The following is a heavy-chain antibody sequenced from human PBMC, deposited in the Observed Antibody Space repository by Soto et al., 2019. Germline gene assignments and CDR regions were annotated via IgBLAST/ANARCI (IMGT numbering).Heavy chain of an antibody. CDR3: ASTVYYSDSSGRVGGAFDI. D-gene: IGHD3-22*01. V-gene: IGHV5-51*01. J-gene: IGHJ3*02. CDR2: IYPGDSDT. Sequence: PGESLKISCKGSGYSFTSYWIGWVRQMPGKGLEWMGIIYPGDSDTRYSPSFQGQVTISADKSISTAYLQWSSLKASDTAMYYCASTVYYSDSSGRVGGAFDIWGQGTMVTVSS. CDR1: GYSFTSYW.